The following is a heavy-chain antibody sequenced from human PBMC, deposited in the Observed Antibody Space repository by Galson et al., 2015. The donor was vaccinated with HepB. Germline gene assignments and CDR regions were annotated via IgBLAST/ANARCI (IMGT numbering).Heavy chain of an antibody. V-gene: IGHV3-74*01. D-gene: IGHD6-13*01. CDR1: GFTFSSYW. CDR2: INSDGSST. Sequence: SLRLSCAASGFTFSSYWMHWVRQAPGKGLVWVSRINSDGSSTSYADSVKGRFTISRDNAKNTLYLQMNSLRAEDTAVYYCARDLPILGWYSSSWALDYWGQGTLVTVSS. CDR3: ARDLPILGWYSSSWALDY. J-gene: IGHJ4*02.